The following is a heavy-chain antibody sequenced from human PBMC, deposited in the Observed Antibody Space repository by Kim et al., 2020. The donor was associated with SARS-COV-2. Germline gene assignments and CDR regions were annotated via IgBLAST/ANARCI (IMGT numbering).Heavy chain of an antibody. D-gene: IGHD2-2*01. CDR1: GYTFTSYA. CDR3: ARDLNGGYCSSTSCYATPNRYYYYYGMDV. Sequence: ASVKVSCKASGYTFTSYAMNWVRQAPGQGLEWMGWINTNTGNPTYAQGFTGRFVFSLDTSVSTAYLQISSLKAEDTAVYYCARDLNGGYCSSTSCYATPNRYYYYYGMDVWAKGPRSPSP. J-gene: IGHJ6*02. CDR2: INTNTGNP. V-gene: IGHV7-4-1*02.